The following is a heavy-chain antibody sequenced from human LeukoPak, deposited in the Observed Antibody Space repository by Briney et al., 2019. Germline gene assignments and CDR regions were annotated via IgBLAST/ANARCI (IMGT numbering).Heavy chain of an antibody. CDR1: GYTFTSYG. J-gene: IGHJ6*03. Sequence: ASVKVSCKASGYTFTSYGISWVRQAPGQGLEWMGWTSAYNGNTNYAQKLQGRVTMTTDTATSTAYMELRSLRSEDTAVYYCARDNGGTAMAYYSYYYMDVWGKGTTVTISS. V-gene: IGHV1-18*01. D-gene: IGHD5-18*01. CDR2: TSAYNGNT. CDR3: ARDNGGTAMAYYSYYYMDV.